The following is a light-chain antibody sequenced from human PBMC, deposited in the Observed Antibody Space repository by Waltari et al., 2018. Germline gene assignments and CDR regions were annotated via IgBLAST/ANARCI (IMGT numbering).Light chain of an antibody. CDR3: CSYAGSSTSRDVV. CDR2: AVS. J-gene: IGLJ2*01. V-gene: IGLV2-23*02. Sequence: QSALTQPASVSGSPGQSITISCTGTSSDVGGYNYVSWYQQHPGKAPKLMIYAVSKRPSVVSHRFSGSKSGNTASLTISGLQAEDEADYYCCSYAGSSTSRDVVFGGGTKLTVL. CDR1: SSDVGGYNY.